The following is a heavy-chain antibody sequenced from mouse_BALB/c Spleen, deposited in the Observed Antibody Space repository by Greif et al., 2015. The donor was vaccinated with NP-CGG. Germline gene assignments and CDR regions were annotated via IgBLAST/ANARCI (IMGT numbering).Heavy chain of an antibody. CDR3: ARFARGAMDY. CDR1: GFTFSSFG. J-gene: IGHJ4*01. Sequence: EVMLVESGGGLVQPGGSRKLSCAASGFTFSSFGMHWVRQAPEKGLEWVAYISSGSSTIYYADTVKGRFTISRDNPKNTLFLQMTSLRSEDTAMYYCARFARGAMDYWGQGTSVTVSS. CDR2: ISSGSSTI. D-gene: IGHD3-3*01. V-gene: IGHV5-17*02.